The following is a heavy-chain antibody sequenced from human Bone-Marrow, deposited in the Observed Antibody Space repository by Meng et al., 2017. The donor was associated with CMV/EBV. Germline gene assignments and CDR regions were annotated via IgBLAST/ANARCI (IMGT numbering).Heavy chain of an antibody. CDR2: ISSSSSYI. Sequence: GESLKISCAASGFTFSSYSMNWVRQAPGKGLEWVSPISSSSSYIYYADSVKGRFTISRDNAKNSLYLQMNSLRAEDTAVYYCARDFRIEARFDYWGQGTLVNVAS. D-gene: IGHD3-10*01. CDR1: GFTFSSYS. CDR3: ARDFRIEARFDY. V-gene: IGHV3-21*01. J-gene: IGHJ4*02.